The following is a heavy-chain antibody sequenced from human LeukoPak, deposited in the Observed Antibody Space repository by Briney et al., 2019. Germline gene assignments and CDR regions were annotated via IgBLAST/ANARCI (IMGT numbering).Heavy chain of an antibody. CDR1: GYTFTSYG. V-gene: IGHV1-18*04. J-gene: IGHJ6*04. D-gene: IGHD4-11*01. CDR2: ISAYNGNT. CDR3: ARSHDYSKYAELYYYYYGMDV. Sequence: ASVKVSCKASGYTFTSYGISWVRQAPGQGLEWMGWISAYNGNTNYAQKLQGRVTMTTDTSTSTAYMELRSLRSDDTAVYYCARSHDYSKYAELYYYYYGMDVWGKGTTVTVSS.